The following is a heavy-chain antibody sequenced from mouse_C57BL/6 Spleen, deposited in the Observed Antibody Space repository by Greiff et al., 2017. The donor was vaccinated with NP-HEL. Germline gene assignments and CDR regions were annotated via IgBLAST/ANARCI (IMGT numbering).Heavy chain of an antibody. D-gene: IGHD2-5*01. CDR2: IDPETGGT. Sequence: VQLQQSGAELVRPGASVTLSCKASGYTFTDYEMHWVKQTPVHGLEWIGAIDPETGGTAYNQKFKGKAILTADKSSSTAYMELRSLTSEDSAVYYCTRPYSNSAWFAYWGQGTLVTVSA. CDR1: GYTFTDYE. CDR3: TRPYSNSAWFAY. J-gene: IGHJ3*01. V-gene: IGHV1-15*01.